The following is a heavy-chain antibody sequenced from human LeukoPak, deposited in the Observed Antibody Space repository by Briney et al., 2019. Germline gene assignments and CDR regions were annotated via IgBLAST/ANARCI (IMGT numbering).Heavy chain of an antibody. D-gene: IGHD2-2*01. CDR1: GFTFSSYT. V-gene: IGHV3-21*01. CDR2: ISSSSSYI. CDR3: ARSADCRRTSCYAMDV. J-gene: IGHJ6*04. Sequence: GGSLRLSCAASGFTFSSYTMNWVRRAPGKGLEWVSSISSSSSYIYYADAVKGRFTISRDNAKNSLYLQMNSLRAEDMAVYYCARSADCRRTSCYAMDVWGKGTTVTVSS.